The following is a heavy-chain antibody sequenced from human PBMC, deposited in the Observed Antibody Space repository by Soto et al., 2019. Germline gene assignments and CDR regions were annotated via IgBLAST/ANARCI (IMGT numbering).Heavy chain of an antibody. Sequence: GXSVKVSFKASGYTFTGYYMHWVRQAPGQGLELMGWINPNSGGTNYAQKFQGRVTMTRDTSISTAYMELSRLRSDDTAVYYCARNKFNVLLYGRLQQNGMDVWGQGTTVTVSS. J-gene: IGHJ6*02. CDR2: INPNSGGT. CDR1: GYTFTGYY. D-gene: IGHD3-10*01. CDR3: ARNKFNVLLYGRLQQNGMDV. V-gene: IGHV1-2*02.